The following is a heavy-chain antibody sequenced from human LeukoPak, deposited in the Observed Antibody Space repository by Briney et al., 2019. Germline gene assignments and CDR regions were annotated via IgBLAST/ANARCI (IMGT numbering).Heavy chain of an antibody. V-gene: IGHV4-34*01. CDR1: GGSFSGYY. J-gene: IGHJ6*03. Sequence: PSETLSLTCAVYGGSFSGYYWSWIRQPPGKGLEWIGEINHSGSTNYNPSLKSRVTISVDTSKNQFSLKLSSVTAADTAVYYCAREGRYYGSGSYYLPMTSYYYYYMDVWGKGTTVTVSS. D-gene: IGHD3-10*01. CDR3: AREGRYYGSGSYYLPMTSYYYYYMDV. CDR2: INHSGST.